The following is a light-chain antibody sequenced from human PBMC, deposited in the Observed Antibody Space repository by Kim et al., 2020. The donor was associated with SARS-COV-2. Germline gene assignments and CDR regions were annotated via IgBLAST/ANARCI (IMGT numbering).Light chain of an antibody. J-gene: IGLJ2*01. CDR3: QTWGTGIPVV. Sequence: VKLTCTLSSGHSSYAIAWHQQQPEKGPRYLMKLNSDGSHSKGDGIPDRFSGSSSGAERYLTISSLQSEDEADYYCQTWGTGIPVVFGGGTQLTVL. CDR1: SGHSSYA. CDR2: LNSDGSH. V-gene: IGLV4-69*01.